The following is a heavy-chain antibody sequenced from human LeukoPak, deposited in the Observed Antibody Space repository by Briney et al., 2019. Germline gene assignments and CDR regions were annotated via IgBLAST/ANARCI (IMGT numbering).Heavy chain of an antibody. CDR2: IIPIFGTA. Sequence: ASVKVSCKASGGTYSSYAISWVRQAPGQGLEWMGGIIPIFGTANYAQKFQGRVTITADESASTAYMELSSLRSEDTAVYYCARGQQLAPGWFDPWGQGTLVTVSS. CDR3: ARGQQLAPGWFDP. V-gene: IGHV1-69*13. D-gene: IGHD6-13*01. J-gene: IGHJ5*02. CDR1: GGTYSSYA.